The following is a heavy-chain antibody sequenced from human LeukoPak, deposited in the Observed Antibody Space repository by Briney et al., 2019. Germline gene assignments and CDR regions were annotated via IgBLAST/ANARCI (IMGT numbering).Heavy chain of an antibody. CDR3: ARDEGYDYVWGSYRYLY. CDR1: GYTFTSYG. CDR2: TSAYNGNT. D-gene: IGHD3-16*02. Sequence: ASVNVCCKASGYTFTSYGISWVRQAPGQGLEWMGWTSAYNGNTNYAQKLQGRVTMTTDTSTSTAYMELRSLRSDDTAVYYCARDEGYDYVWGSYRYLYWGQGTLVTVSS. V-gene: IGHV1-18*01. J-gene: IGHJ4*02.